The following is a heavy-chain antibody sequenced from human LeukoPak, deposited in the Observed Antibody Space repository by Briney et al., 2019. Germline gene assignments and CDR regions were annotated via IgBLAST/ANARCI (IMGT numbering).Heavy chain of an antibody. CDR2: IYYSGNT. CDR1: GGSISSSSSY. CDR3: ARQTSGMAFDI. D-gene: IGHD1-26*01. Sequence: SETLSLTCTVSGGSISSSSSYWGWIRQPPGKGLEWIGTIYYSGNTNYSPSLESRVTVSVDTSTNQFSLKLSSVTAADTAVYHCARQTSGMAFDIWGQGIMVTVSS. V-gene: IGHV4-39*01. J-gene: IGHJ3*02.